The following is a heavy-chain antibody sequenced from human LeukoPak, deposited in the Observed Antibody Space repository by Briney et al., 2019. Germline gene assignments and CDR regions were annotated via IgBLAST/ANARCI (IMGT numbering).Heavy chain of an antibody. V-gene: IGHV1-3*01. CDR2: INAGNGNT. CDR1: GYTFTSYA. J-gene: IGHJ4*02. D-gene: IGHD1-26*01. Sequence: VASVKVSCKASGYTFTSYAMHWVRQAPGQRLEWMGWINAGNGNTKYSQKFQGRVTITRDTSASTAYMELSSLRSEDTAVYYCARVETIVGATFLDYWGQGTLVTVSS. CDR3: ARVETIVGATFLDY.